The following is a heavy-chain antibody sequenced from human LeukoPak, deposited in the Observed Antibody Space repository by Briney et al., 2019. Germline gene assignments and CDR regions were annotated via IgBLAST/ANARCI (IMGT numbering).Heavy chain of an antibody. V-gene: IGHV1-69*04. J-gene: IGHJ3*02. CDR2: IIPILGIA. CDR3: ARGGLGYCSSTSCYIVAFDI. D-gene: IGHD2-2*02. Sequence: SVKVSCKASGGTFSSYAISWVRQAPGQGLEWMGRIIPILGIANYAQKFQGRVTITADKSTSTAYMELSSLRSEDTAVYYCARGGLGYCSSTSCYIVAFDIWGQGTVVTVSS. CDR1: GGTFSSYA.